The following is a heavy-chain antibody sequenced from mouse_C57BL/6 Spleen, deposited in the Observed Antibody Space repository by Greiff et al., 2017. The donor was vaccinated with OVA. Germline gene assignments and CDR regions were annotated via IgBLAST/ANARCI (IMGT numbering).Heavy chain of an antibody. D-gene: IGHD1-1*01. V-gene: IGHV14-1*01. CDR1: GFNIKDYY. CDR3: TTSLITTVLAIRYFDV. CDR2: IDPEDGDT. Sequence: EVQLQQSGAELVRPGASVKLSCTASGFNIKDYYMHWVKQRPEQGLEWIGRIDPEDGDTEYAPKFQGKATMTADTSSNTAYLQLSSLTSEDTAVYYCTTSLITTVLAIRYFDVWGTGATVTVSS. J-gene: IGHJ1*03.